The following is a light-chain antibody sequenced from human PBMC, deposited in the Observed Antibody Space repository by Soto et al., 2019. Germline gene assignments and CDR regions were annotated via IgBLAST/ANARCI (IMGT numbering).Light chain of an antibody. J-gene: IGKJ2*01. CDR2: VAS. CDR1: QSVSSN. Sequence: EIVMTQSPATLSVSPGERATLSCRASQSVSSNLAWYQQKPGQAPRLLIYVASTRATDIPARFSGSWSGTEFTLTISSLQYEDFAVYYCQKYNNWPYTFGEGTKLEIK. V-gene: IGKV3-15*01. CDR3: QKYNNWPYT.